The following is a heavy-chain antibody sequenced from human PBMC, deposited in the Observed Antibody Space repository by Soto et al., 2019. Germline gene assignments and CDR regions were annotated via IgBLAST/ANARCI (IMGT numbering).Heavy chain of an antibody. V-gene: IGHV3-33*01. D-gene: IGHD6-6*01. CDR2: IWYDGSNR. Sequence: QVQLAESGGGVVQPGRSLRLSCAASGFNFSSYGMHWVRQAPGKGLEWLAVIWYDGSNRDYADSVKGRFSISRDNSKNTLFLQMNSMGVEDTAVYYCAREMWLYITSSLAVWGQGTLVTVSS. CDR1: GFNFSSYG. CDR3: AREMWLYITSSLAV. J-gene: IGHJ4*02.